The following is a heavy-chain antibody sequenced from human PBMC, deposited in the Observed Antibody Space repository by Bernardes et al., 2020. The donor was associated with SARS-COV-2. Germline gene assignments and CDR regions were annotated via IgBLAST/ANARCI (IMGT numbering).Heavy chain of an antibody. CDR2: ISGSGGNT. V-gene: IGHV3-23*01. D-gene: IGHD3-22*01. CDR1: GFTFSSFS. Sequence: GGSLRLSCAASGFTFSSFSMTWVRQAPGEGLEWVSAISGSGGNTYYADSVKGRFTISRDNAKNTLYLQMSRLRAEDTAVYYCAKVHPGGSSGYYPDYWGQGTLVTVSS. CDR3: AKVHPGGSSGYYPDY. J-gene: IGHJ4*02.